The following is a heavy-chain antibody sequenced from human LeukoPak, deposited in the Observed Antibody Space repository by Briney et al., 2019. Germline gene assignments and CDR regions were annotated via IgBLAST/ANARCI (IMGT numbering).Heavy chain of an antibody. D-gene: IGHD2-21*01. Sequence: GGSLRLSCAASGFSFSTYGMHWIRQAPGKGLEWLAIISYDGSNKYYADSVKGRFTISRDNSKNTLSLQMNSLRAEDTAVYYCAPDCGGDCYEYWGQGTLVTVSS. J-gene: IGHJ4*02. CDR2: ISYDGSNK. V-gene: IGHV3-30*03. CDR1: GFSFSTYG. CDR3: APDCGGDCYEY.